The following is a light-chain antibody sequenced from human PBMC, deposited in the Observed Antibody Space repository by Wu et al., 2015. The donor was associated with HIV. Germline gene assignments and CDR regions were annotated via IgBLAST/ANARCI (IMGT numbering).Light chain of an antibody. CDR3: QQYGSSPTT. CDR1: QTITNTN. Sequence: EIVLTQSPGTLSVSPGERATLSCRPSQTITNTNLAWYQQEPGQAPRLLIYGASSRATGVPDRFSGSKSGTDFTLTISRLEPEDFAMYYCQQYGSSPTTFGPGTKVDMK. J-gene: IGKJ3*01. V-gene: IGKV3-20*01. CDR2: GAS.